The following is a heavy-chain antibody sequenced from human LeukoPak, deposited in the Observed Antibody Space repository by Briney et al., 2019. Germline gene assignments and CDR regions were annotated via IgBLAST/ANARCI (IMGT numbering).Heavy chain of an antibody. CDR3: ARAGSSAAGIYYYYYMDV. J-gene: IGHJ6*03. CDR2: IYYSGST. D-gene: IGHD2-2*01. V-gene: IGHV4-59*01. Sequence: NASETLSLTCTVSGGSISSYYWSWIRQPPGKGLEWIGYIYYSGSTNYNPSLKSRVTISVDTSKNQFSLKLSSVTAADTAVYYCARAGSSAAGIYYYYYMDVWGKGTTVTVSS. CDR1: GGSISSYY.